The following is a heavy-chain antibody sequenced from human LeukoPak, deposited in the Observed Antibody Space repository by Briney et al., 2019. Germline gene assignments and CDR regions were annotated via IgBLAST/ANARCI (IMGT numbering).Heavy chain of an antibody. D-gene: IGHD5-18*01. CDR3: ARDGYSYGYGDY. CDR2: IYSGGST. V-gene: IGHV3-53*01. Sequence: GGSLRLSCAASGFTVSSNYMSWVRQAPGKGLEWGSVIYSGGSTYYADSVKGRFTISRDNSKNTLYLQMNSLRAEDTAVYYCARDGYSYGYGDYWGQGTLVTVSS. CDR1: GFTVSSNY. J-gene: IGHJ4*02.